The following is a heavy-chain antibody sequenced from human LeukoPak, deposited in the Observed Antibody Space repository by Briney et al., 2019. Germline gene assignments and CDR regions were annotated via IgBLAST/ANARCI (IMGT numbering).Heavy chain of an antibody. CDR1: GFTFSSYS. D-gene: IGHD2-15*01. CDR3: AKSGLNRFDY. CDR2: ISSSSSYI. Sequence: GGSLRLSCAASGFTFSSYSMNWVRQAPGKGPEWVSSISSSSSYIYYADSVKGRFTISRDNAKNSLYLQMNSLRAEDTAVYYCAKSGLNRFDYWGQGTLVTVSS. J-gene: IGHJ4*02. V-gene: IGHV3-21*04.